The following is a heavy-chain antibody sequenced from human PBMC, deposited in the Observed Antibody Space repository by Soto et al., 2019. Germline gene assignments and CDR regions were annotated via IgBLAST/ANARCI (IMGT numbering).Heavy chain of an antibody. J-gene: IGHJ5*02. CDR3: ARIAVGSYYVWFDP. CDR2: IIPIFGTA. Sequence: SVKVSCTASGGPFSSYAISWVRHAPGQGLEWMGGIIPIFGTANYAQKFQGRVTITADKSTSTAYMELSSLRSEDTAVYYCARIAVGSYYVWFDPWAQGTLVTVSS. D-gene: IGHD1-26*01. V-gene: IGHV1-69*06. CDR1: GGPFSSYA.